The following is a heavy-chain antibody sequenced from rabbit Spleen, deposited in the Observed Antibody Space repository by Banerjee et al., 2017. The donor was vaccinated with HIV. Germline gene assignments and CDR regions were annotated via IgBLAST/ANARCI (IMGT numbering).Heavy chain of an antibody. V-gene: IGHV1S40*01. CDR2: IDAGSSGFT. D-gene: IGHD2-1*01. J-gene: IGHJ4*01. CDR1: GVSFSGDSY. Sequence: QSLEESGGGLVKPGGTLTLTCKASGVSFSGDSYMCWVRQAPGKGLEWVVCIDAGSSGFTYFASWAKGRFTISKTSSTTVTLQMTSLTAADTATYFCARGSATMTMVITGYYLTLWGPGTLVTVS. CDR3: ARGSATMTMVITGYYLTL.